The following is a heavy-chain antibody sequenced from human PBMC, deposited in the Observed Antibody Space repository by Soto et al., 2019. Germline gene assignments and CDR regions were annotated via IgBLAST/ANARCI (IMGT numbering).Heavy chain of an antibody. J-gene: IGHJ4*02. CDR1: GFTFTRYS. CDR3: ARESEDLTSNFDY. CDR2: ISSTTNYI. V-gene: IGHV3-21*06. Sequence: GGSLRLSCAASGFTFTRYSMNWVRQSPGKGLEWVSSISSTTNYIYYGDSMKGRFTISRDNAKNSLYLEMNSLRAEDTAVYYCARESEDLTSNFDYWGQGTLVTVYS.